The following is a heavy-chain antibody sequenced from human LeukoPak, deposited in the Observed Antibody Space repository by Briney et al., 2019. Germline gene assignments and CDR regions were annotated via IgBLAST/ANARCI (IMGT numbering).Heavy chain of an antibody. J-gene: IGHJ5*02. CDR3: ARNYYDSSGYYTLSSP. D-gene: IGHD3-22*01. V-gene: IGHV1-69*05. CDR1: GGTFSSYA. Sequence: SVKVSCKASGGTFSSYAISWVRQAPGQGLEWVGRIIPIFGTANYAQKFQGRVTITTDESTSTAYMELSSLRSEDTAVYYCARNYYDSSGYYTLSSPWGQGTLVTVSS. CDR2: IIPIFGTA.